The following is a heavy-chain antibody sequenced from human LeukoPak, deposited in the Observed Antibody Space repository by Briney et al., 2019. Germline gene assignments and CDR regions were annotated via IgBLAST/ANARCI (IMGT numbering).Heavy chain of an antibody. CDR1: GFTFRDYG. CDR3: AKDTGYSSL. V-gene: IGHV3-30*18. D-gene: IGHD6-19*01. J-gene: IGHJ4*02. CDR2: ISYDGRS. Sequence: GGSLRLSCAASGFTFRDYGMHWVRQAPGKGLEWVAIISYDGRSNYADFVKGRFTISRDNSKNTVYLQLSSLRPEDTAMYHCAKDTGYSSLWGQGTLVSVSS.